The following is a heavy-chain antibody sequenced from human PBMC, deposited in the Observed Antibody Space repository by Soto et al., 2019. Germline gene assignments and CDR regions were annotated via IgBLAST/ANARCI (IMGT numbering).Heavy chain of an antibody. CDR2: LIPIFGTA. V-gene: IGHV1-69*06. Sequence: QVQLVQSGAEVKKPGSSMKVSCKASGGTFSSYAISWVRQAPGQGLEWMGGLIPIFGTANYAQKFQGRVTITADKSTSTAYMELSSLRSEDTAVYYCARVLSGSYYRFEYFQHWGQGTLVTVSS. CDR3: ARVLSGSYYRFEYFQH. J-gene: IGHJ1*01. CDR1: GGTFSSYA. D-gene: IGHD1-26*01.